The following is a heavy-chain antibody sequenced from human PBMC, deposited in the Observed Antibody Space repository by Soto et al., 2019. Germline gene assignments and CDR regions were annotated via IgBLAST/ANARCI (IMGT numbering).Heavy chain of an antibody. CDR3: ARGYSSSRDLGY. Sequence: QVQLVESGGGVVQPGTSLRLSCAASGFSFSSYDIHWVRQAPGKGLEWVAVIWYDGSNKYYADSVKGRFTTSRDNSKNTLYLQMNSLRADDTAVYYCARGYSSSRDLGYWGQGTLVTVSS. J-gene: IGHJ4*02. CDR1: GFSFSSYD. D-gene: IGHD6-13*01. CDR2: IWYDGSNK. V-gene: IGHV3-33*01.